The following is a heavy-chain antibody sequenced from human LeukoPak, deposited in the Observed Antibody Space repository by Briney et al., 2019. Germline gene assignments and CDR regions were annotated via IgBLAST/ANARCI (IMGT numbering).Heavy chain of an antibody. CDR1: GFNSEDHA. D-gene: IGHD4-17*01. J-gene: IGHJ6*02. CDR2: IYWSSSGT. Sequence: GGSLRLSCVVSGFNSEDHAMHWVRQAPGKGREWVSGIYWSSSGTGYADSVKGRFTVSRDSAKNSLYLQMNSLRPEDTALYYCVKDMTPGGADVWGQGTTVTVSS. V-gene: IGHV3-9*02. CDR3: VKDMTPGGADV.